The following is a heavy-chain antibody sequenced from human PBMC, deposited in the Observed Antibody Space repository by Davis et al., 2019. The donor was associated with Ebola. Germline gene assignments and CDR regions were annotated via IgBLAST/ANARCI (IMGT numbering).Heavy chain of an antibody. Sequence: ASVKVSCKASGYTFTGYYMHWVRQAPGQGLEWMGWINPNSGGTNYAQKFQGWVTMTRDTSISTAYMELSRLRSDDTAVYYCARDSITMVQGVRGEFDYWGQGTLVTVSS. D-gene: IGHD3-10*01. CDR1: GYTFTGYY. CDR3: ARDSITMVQGVRGEFDY. V-gene: IGHV1-2*04. CDR2: INPNSGGT. J-gene: IGHJ4*02.